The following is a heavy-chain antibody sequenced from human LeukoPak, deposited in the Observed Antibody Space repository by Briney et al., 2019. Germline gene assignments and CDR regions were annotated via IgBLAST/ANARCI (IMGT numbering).Heavy chain of an antibody. CDR2: ISSSSSTI. Sequence: GGSLRLSCAASGFTFSSYSMNWVRQAPGKGLEWVSFISSSSSTIYYADSVKGRFTISRDNAKNSLYLQMNSLRAEDTAVYYCARDRVGSYSAIDYWGQGTLVTVSS. V-gene: IGHV3-48*04. J-gene: IGHJ4*02. CDR3: ARDRVGSYSAIDY. D-gene: IGHD1-26*01. CDR1: GFTFSSYS.